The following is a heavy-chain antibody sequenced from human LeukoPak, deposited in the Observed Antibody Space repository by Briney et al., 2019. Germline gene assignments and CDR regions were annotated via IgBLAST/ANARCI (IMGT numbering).Heavy chain of an antibody. D-gene: IGHD5-18*01. V-gene: IGHV4-59*08. J-gene: IGHJ3*02. Sequence: SETLSLSCTVSGDSISTYYWSWIRQPPGKGLEWIGYVHYSGTTNYNPSLKSRVIISVDASKNQLSLKLTSLTAADTAVYYCARPGSGYTASGAFEIWGQGTMVTVSS. CDR2: VHYSGTT. CDR1: GDSISTYY. CDR3: ARPGSGYTASGAFEI.